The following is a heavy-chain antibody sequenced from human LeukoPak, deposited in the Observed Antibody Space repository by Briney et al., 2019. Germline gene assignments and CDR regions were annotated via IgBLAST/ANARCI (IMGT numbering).Heavy chain of an antibody. V-gene: IGHV4-59*08. CDR1: GGSISSYY. D-gene: IGHD6-6*01. J-gene: IGHJ4*02. Sequence: SETLSLTCTVSGGSISSYYWSWIRQPPGKGLEWIGYIYYSGSTSYNPSLKSRVTISVDTSKNQFPLKLSSVAAADTAVYYCGRQKFEYSSSLSGFDYWVQGTLITVSS. CDR3: GRQKFEYSSSLSGFDY. CDR2: IYYSGST.